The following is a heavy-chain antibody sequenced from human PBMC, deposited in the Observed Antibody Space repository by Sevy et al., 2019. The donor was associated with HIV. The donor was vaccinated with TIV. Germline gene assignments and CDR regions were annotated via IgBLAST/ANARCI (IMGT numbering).Heavy chain of an antibody. CDR3: ARDLEFYDYGDYGPAFMPDY. D-gene: IGHD4-17*01. Sequence: GGSLRLSCAASGFTFSTYGMHWVRQAPGKGLEWVAVIWFDESNTYYADSVKDRFTISRDIAKNTLHLQMNSLRAEDTAVYYCARDLEFYDYGDYGPAFMPDYWGQGTLVTVSS. J-gene: IGHJ4*02. CDR1: GFTFSTYG. V-gene: IGHV3-33*01. CDR2: IWFDESNT.